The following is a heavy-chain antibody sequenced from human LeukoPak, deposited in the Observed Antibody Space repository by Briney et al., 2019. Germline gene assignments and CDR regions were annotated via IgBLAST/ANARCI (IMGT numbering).Heavy chain of an antibody. J-gene: IGHJ6*03. D-gene: IGHD2-2*01. CDR1: GFTFSSYS. Sequence: QPGGSLRLSCAASGFTFSSYSMNWARQAPGKGLEWVSYISSSSSTIYYADSVKGRFTISRDNAKNSLYLQMNSLRAEDTAVYYCAGDQGYCSSTSCYYYYYYYMDVWGKGTTVTVSS. CDR3: AGDQGYCSSTSCYYYYYYYMDV. V-gene: IGHV3-48*01. CDR2: ISSSSSTI.